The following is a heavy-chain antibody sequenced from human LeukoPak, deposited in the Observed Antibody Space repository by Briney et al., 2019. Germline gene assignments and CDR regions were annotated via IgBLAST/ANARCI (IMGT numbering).Heavy chain of an antibody. Sequence: GGSLRLSCAASGFTFSDYYMSWIRQAPGKGLEWVSYISSSGSTIYYADSVKGRFTISRDNAKNSLYLQMNSLRAEDTAVYYCARTTSWSGYLYYFDYWGQGTLVTASS. CDR3: ARTTSWSGYLYYFDY. J-gene: IGHJ4*02. D-gene: IGHD3-3*01. V-gene: IGHV3-11*01. CDR2: ISSSGSTI. CDR1: GFTFSDYY.